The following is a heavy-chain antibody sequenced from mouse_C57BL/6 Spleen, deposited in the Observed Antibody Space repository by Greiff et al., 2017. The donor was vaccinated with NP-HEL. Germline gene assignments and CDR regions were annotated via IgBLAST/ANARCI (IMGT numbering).Heavy chain of an antibody. V-gene: IGHV5-6*02. Sequence: EVKLMESGGDLVKPGGSLKLSCAASGFTFSSYGMSWVRQTPDKRLEWVATISSGGSYTYYPDSVKGRFTISRDNAKNTLYLQMSSLKSEDTAMYYCARRGDYDFAYWGQGTLVTVSA. J-gene: IGHJ3*01. CDR3: ARRGDYDFAY. D-gene: IGHD2-4*01. CDR2: ISSGGSYT. CDR1: GFTFSSYG.